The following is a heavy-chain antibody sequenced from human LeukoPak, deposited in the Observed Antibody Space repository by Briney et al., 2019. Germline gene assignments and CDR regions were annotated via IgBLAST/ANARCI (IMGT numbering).Heavy chain of an antibody. CDR3: ATYERDYHDSSAPRGSFDY. D-gene: IGHD3-22*01. V-gene: IGHV1-69-2*01. J-gene: IGHJ4*02. CDR2: VDPEDGET. CDR1: GYTFTDYY. Sequence: ASVKVSCKASGYTFTDYYMHWVQQAPGKGLEWMGRVDPEDGETIYAEKFQGRVTITADTSTDTAYMELSSLRSEDTAVYYCATYERDYHDSSAPRGSFDYWGQGTLVTVSS.